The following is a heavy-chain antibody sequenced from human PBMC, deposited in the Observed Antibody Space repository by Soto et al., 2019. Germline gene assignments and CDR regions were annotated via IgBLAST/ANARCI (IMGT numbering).Heavy chain of an antibody. CDR1: GGTFSSYA. V-gene: IGHV1-69*01. CDR2: IIPIFGTA. Sequence: SVNVSFKASGGTFSSYAISWVRQAPGQGLEWMGGIIPIFGTANYAQKFQGRVTITADESTSTAYMELSSLRSEDTAVYYCERAQWYYYGSSCASVLGQMTIVTVSS. J-gene: IGHJ3*01. D-gene: IGHD3-22*01. CDR3: ERAQWYYYGSSCASV.